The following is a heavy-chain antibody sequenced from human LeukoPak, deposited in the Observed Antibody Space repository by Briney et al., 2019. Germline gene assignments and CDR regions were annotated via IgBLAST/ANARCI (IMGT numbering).Heavy chain of an antibody. Sequence: SETLSLTCTVSGGSISSTSYYWGWIRQPPGKGLEWIGTIYYRGSTYYNPSLKIRVTISVDTSKNQFSLKLSSVTAADTAVYYCARHDSSGPYNAFDIWGQGTMVTVSS. CDR1: GGSISSTSYY. CDR2: IYYRGST. V-gene: IGHV4-39*01. J-gene: IGHJ3*02. CDR3: ARHDSSGPYNAFDI. D-gene: IGHD3-22*01.